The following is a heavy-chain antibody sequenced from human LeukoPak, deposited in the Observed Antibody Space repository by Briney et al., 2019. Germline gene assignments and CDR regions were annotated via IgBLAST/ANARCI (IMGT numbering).Heavy chain of an antibody. J-gene: IGHJ4*02. CDR2: ISWNSGDI. V-gene: IGHV3-9*01. CDR1: GFIFGEYA. D-gene: IGHD3-3*01. Sequence: GRSLRLSCAASGFIFGEYAMHWVRQAPGKGLEWVSGISWNSGDIGYADSVKGRFTISRDNSKNTLYLQMNSLRAEDTAVYYCAKDRRFTFDYWGQGTLVTVSS. CDR3: AKDRRFTFDY.